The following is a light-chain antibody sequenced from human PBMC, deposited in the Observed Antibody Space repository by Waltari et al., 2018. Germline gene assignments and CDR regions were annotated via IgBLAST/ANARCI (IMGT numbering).Light chain of an antibody. J-gene: IGKJ2*01. CDR1: QTVRSY. V-gene: IGKV3-11*01. CDR2: DAS. Sequence: EIVLTQSPATLSSSPGERATLSCRPSQTVRSYLSWYQQRPGQTPRLLIFDASSRATGISAKFSGSGSGTGFTLTVSNLEPEDFAVDYCQQRRNWPYTFGQGTRVEF. CDR3: QQRRNWPYT.